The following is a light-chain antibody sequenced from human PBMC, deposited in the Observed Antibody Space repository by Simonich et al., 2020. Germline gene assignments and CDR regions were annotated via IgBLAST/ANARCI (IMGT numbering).Light chain of an antibody. CDR1: SSDVGSYHL. V-gene: IGLV2-14*02. J-gene: IGLJ2*01. CDR3: SSYTSSSTYVV. CDR2: EGS. Sequence: QSALTQPASVSGSPGQSITISCTGTSSDVGSYHLVSWYQQHPGKAPKLMIYEGSERPSGVSKRFSGSKSGNTASLTISGLQAEDEADYYCSSYTSSSTYVVFGGGTKLTVL.